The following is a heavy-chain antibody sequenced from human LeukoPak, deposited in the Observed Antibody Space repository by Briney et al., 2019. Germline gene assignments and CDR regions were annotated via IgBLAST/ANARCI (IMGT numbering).Heavy chain of an antibody. Sequence: ASVKVSCRVSGYTLTELSMHRVRQAPGKGLEWMGGFDPEDGETIYAQKFQGRVTMTEDTSTDTAYMELSSLTSEDTAVYHCATSFRYTGYGYFFDFWGQGTLVTVSS. J-gene: IGHJ4*02. CDR2: FDPEDGET. CDR1: GYTLTELS. V-gene: IGHV1-24*01. D-gene: IGHD5-12*01. CDR3: ATSFRYTGYGYFFDF.